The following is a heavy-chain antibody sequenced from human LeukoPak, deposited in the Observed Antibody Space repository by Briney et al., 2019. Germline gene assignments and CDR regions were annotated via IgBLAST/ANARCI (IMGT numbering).Heavy chain of an antibody. V-gene: IGHV4-59*01. CDR2: IYYSGST. CDR1: GGSISSDY. Sequence: SETLSLTCTVSGGSISSDYWSWIRQPPGRGLEWIGYIYYSGSTNYNPSLKSRVTISVAPSKNQFSLKLSSVTAADTAVYYCARLTYYYDSSGFDYWGQGTLVTVSS. D-gene: IGHD3-22*01. CDR3: ARLTYYYDSSGFDY. J-gene: IGHJ4*02.